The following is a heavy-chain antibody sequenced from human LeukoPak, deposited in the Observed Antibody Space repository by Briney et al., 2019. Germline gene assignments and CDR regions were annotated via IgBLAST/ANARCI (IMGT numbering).Heavy chain of an antibody. CDR2: ISSGGTYE. CDR3: ARDSTYYYDSGSSGPHYFDN. V-gene: IGHV3-30*01. D-gene: IGHD3-10*01. CDR1: GFTFSNYA. J-gene: IGHJ4*02. Sequence: GKSPRLSCTASGFTFSNYAMHWVRQAPGKGLEWVSLISSGGTYEYYADSVKGRFTISRDNSKNTLYLQLNSLRAQDTAVYYCARDSTYYYDSGSSGPHYFDNWGPGTLVTVSS.